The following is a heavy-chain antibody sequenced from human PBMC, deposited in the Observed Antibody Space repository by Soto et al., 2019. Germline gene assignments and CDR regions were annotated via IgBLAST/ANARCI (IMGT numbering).Heavy chain of an antibody. CDR2: ISSSNSTI. CDR1: GFTFSSYS. Sequence: PGGSLRLSCADSGFTFSSYSMNWVRQAPGKGLEWVSYISSSNSTIYYADSVKGRFTISRDNAKNSLYVQMNSLRDEDTAVFYCARGTTYGFFDYWGQGTLVTVSS. CDR3: ARGTTYGFFDY. D-gene: IGHD3-10*01. J-gene: IGHJ4*02. V-gene: IGHV3-48*02.